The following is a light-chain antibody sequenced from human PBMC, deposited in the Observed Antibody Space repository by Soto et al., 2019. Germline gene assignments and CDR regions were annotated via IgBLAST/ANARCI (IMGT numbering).Light chain of an antibody. CDR3: SSHTNSNTRI. Sequence: QSALTQPASVSGSPGQSITISCTGSSSDVGGYNYVSWYQQHPGKAPKIMIYEVSNRPSGVSNRFSGSKSGNTASLTISGLRAEDEADYYCSSHTNSNTRIFGGGTKLTVL. CDR2: EVS. V-gene: IGLV2-14*01. CDR1: SSDVGGYNY. J-gene: IGLJ2*01.